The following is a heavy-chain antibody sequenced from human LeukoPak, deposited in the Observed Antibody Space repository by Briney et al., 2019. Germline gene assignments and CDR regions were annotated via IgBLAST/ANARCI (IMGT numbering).Heavy chain of an antibody. Sequence: PGGSLRLSCAASGFTFTNYWMTWVRQAPGKGLEWIGSNYYSGSTYYNPSLKSRVTISVDTSKNQFSLKLSSVTAADTAVYYCARQLTDTAMVLSDLFDYWGQGTLVTVSS. D-gene: IGHD5-18*01. CDR3: ARQLTDTAMVLSDLFDY. CDR2: NYYSGST. CDR1: GFTFTNYW. V-gene: IGHV4-59*05. J-gene: IGHJ4*02.